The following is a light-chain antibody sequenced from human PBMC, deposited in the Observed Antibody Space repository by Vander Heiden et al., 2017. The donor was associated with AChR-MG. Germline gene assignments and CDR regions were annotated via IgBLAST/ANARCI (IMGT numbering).Light chain of an antibody. CDR1: QSISSW. V-gene: IGKV1-5*03. CDR3: QQSGT. J-gene: IGKJ1*01. Sequence: DIQMTQSPSTLSASVGDRVTITCRASQSISSWLAWYQQKPGKAPKPLIYKASSLESGVPSRVSGSGSGTEFTLTISSLQPDDFATYYCQQSGTFGQGTKVEIK. CDR2: KAS.